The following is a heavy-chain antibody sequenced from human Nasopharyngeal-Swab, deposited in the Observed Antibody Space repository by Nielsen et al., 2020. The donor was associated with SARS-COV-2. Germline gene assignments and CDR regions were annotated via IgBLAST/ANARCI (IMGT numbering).Heavy chain of an antibody. CDR2: ISFDGNTP. J-gene: IGHJ6*02. CDR3: AKDMSYSSGWSYGMDV. D-gene: IGHD6-19*01. CDR1: GFTFSDYG. Sequence: GESLKISCAASGFTFSDYGMHWVRQAPGKGLEWVAVISFDGNTPYYANSVKGRFTISRDNAKNSLYLQMNSLRAEDTALYYCAKDMSYSSGWSYGMDVWGQGTTVTVSS. V-gene: IGHV3-30*18.